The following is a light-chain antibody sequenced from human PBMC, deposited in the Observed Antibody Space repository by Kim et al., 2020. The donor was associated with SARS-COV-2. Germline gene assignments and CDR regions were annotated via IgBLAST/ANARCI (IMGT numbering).Light chain of an antibody. CDR2: WAS. CDR1: HTVLYNFSNKNY. CDR3: QQYYSTPPS. Sequence: RPTLNCKSSHTVLYNFSNKNYLAWYQQKPGQAPKLLIYWASIRESGVSDRFSGSGSETDFTLTISSLQAEDVAVYYCQQYYSTPPSFGQGTKLEI. J-gene: IGKJ2*03. V-gene: IGKV4-1*01.